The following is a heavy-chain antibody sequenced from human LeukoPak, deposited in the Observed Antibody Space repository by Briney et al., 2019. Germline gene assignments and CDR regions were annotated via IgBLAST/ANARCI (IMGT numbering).Heavy chain of an antibody. CDR2: ISGSGGST. J-gene: IGHJ4*02. Sequence: PGGSLRLSCAASGFTFSSYSMNWVRQAPGKGLEWVSAISGSGGSTYYADSVKGRFTISRDNSRNTLYLQMNSLRAEDTAVYYCAKEGGITIFGVVILDYWGQGTLVTVSS. V-gene: IGHV3-23*01. CDR1: GFTFSSYS. CDR3: AKEGGITIFGVVILDY. D-gene: IGHD3-3*01.